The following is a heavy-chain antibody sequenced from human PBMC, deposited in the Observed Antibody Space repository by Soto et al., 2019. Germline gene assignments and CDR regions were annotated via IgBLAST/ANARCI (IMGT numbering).Heavy chain of an antibody. D-gene: IGHD4-4*01. J-gene: IGHJ6*02. CDR3: AVGGNYLSMDV. Sequence: QVQLVQSGAEVKKPGASVKVSCNASGYTFTSYYMHWVRLAPGQGLEWMGIINPDGGGTSFAQQFQGIVIMTRDTSTSTVYMEMSSLRSEDTAVYYCAVGGNYLSMDVWGQGTTVTVSS. V-gene: IGHV1-46*01. CDR1: GYTFTSYY. CDR2: INPDGGGT.